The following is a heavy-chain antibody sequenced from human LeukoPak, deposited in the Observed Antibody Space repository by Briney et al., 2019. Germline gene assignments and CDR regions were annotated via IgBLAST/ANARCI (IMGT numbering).Heavy chain of an antibody. Sequence: GESLKISCKASGYSFTNYWIAWVRQTPGTSLEWMGTIYPGDSEARYSPSFQGQVTLSVDRSITTAYLQWPSLKASDTAIYYCARPYSTGIRDAYDMWGQGTMVIVSS. CDR2: IYPGDSEA. D-gene: IGHD2-8*02. CDR1: GYSFTNYW. V-gene: IGHV5-51*01. CDR3: ARPYSTGIRDAYDM. J-gene: IGHJ3*02.